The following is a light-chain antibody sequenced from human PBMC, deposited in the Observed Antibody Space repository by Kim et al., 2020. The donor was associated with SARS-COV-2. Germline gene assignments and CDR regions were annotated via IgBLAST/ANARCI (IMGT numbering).Light chain of an antibody. CDR3: QSYERSHNHWV. J-gene: IGLJ3*02. CDR1: SSNVGGDKD. V-gene: IGLV2-8*01. CDR2: EVR. Sequence: QSVTISCTGSSSNVGGDKDVHWYQQRPGKAPKLLIYEVRKRPSGVPDRFSGSKSGNTASLTVTGLQAEDEADYYCQSYERSHNHWVFGGGTQLTVL.